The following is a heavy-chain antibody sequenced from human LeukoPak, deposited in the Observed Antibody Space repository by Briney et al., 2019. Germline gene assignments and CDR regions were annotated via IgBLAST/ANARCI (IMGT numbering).Heavy chain of an antibody. V-gene: IGHV4-31*03. D-gene: IGHD5-18*01. Sequence: SETLSLTCTFSGGSISKGAHYWSWIRQHPGKGLEWIGSIHNSGTTYSNPSLMSRVTISLDTSKNQFSLKLSSVTAADTAVYFCASGPVDTAMVLHYFDYWGQGTLVTVSS. CDR2: IHNSGTT. CDR3: ASGPVDTAMVLHYFDY. J-gene: IGHJ4*02. CDR1: GGSISKGAHY.